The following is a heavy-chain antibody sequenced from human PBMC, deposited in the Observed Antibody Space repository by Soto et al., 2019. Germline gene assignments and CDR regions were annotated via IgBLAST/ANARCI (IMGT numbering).Heavy chain of an antibody. CDR2: ISSSGSTI. CDR1: GFTFSDYY. Sequence: QVQLVESGEGLVKPGGSLRLSCAASGFTFSDYYMSWIRQAPGKGLEWVSYISSSGSTIYYADSVKGRFTISRDNAKNSLDLQMNSLRAEDTAVYYCARAVAAAGYYYYYYYYMDVWGKGTTVTVSS. J-gene: IGHJ6*03. D-gene: IGHD6-13*01. CDR3: ARAVAAAGYYYYYYYYMDV. V-gene: IGHV3-11*01.